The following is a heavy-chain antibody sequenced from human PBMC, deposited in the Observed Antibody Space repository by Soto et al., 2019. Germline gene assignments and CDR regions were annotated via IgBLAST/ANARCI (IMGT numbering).Heavy chain of an antibody. Sequence: QVQLQESGPGLVKPSQTLSLTCTVSGGSISSGDYYWSWIRQPPGKGLEWIGYIYYSGSTYYNPSLKSRVTISVDTSKNQFSLQLSSVTAADTAVYYCSNWNYGTNFSEKYYFDYWGQGTLVTVSS. V-gene: IGHV4-30-4*01. J-gene: IGHJ4*02. CDR2: IYYSGST. D-gene: IGHD1-7*01. CDR1: GGSISSGDYY. CDR3: SNWNYGTNFSEKYYFDY.